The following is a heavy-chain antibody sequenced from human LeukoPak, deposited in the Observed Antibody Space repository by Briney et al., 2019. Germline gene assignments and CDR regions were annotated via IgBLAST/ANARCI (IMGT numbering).Heavy chain of an antibody. CDR2: ISWNSGSI. J-gene: IGHJ4*02. CDR3: ARDQGWGRIDY. D-gene: IGHD2-15*01. V-gene: IGHV3-9*01. CDR1: GFTFSSYA. Sequence: SLRLSCAASGFTFSSYAMSWVRQAPGKGLEWVSGISWNSGSIGYADSVKGRFTISRDNAKNTLYLQMNSLRAEDTAVYYCARDQGWGRIDYWGQGTLVTVSS.